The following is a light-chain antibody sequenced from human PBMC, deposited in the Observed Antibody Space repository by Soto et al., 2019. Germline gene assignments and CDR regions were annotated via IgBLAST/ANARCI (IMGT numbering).Light chain of an antibody. CDR2: GVS. V-gene: IGKV3-20*01. CDR1: QSVNNNF. J-gene: IGKJ2*01. Sequence: EIVLTQSPGTLSLSPGERATLSCRASQSVNNNFFAWYQQKPGQAPRLLIYGVSIRATGIPDRFTGSGAGTDFALTISGLEPEDFAIYFCQQYGNSPRTFGQGTKVEIK. CDR3: QQYGNSPRT.